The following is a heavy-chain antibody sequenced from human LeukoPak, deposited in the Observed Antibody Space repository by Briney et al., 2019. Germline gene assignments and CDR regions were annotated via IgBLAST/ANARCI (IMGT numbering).Heavy chain of an antibody. V-gene: IGHV3-73*01. CDR3: ARLQLFYSNYVDY. D-gene: IGHD4-11*01. CDR2: IRSKANSYAT. CDR1: GFTFSGSA. Sequence: GGSLRLSCAASGFTFSGSAMHWVRQASGKGLEWVGRIRSKANSYATAYAASVKGRFTISRDDSKNTAYLQMNSLKTEDTAVYYCARLQLFYSNYVDYWGQGTLVTVSS. J-gene: IGHJ4*02.